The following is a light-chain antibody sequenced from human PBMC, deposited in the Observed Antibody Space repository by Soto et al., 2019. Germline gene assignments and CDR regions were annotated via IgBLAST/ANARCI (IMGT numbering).Light chain of an antibody. J-gene: IGLJ2*01. CDR2: DTS. V-gene: IGLV7-46*01. CDR3: LLSYNAARV. Sequence: QTVVTQEPSLTVSPGGTVTLTCSSSTGAVTSNHHPYWFQQKAGQAPRTLIYDTSNKHSWTPARFSGSLLGDKAALTLSGAQPEDEAQYYCLLSYNAARVFGGGTKLTVL. CDR1: TGAVTSNHH.